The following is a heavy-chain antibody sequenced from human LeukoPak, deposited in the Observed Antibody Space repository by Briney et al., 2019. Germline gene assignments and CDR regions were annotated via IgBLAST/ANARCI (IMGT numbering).Heavy chain of an antibody. CDR3: ARDSRRAYYYGSGSYYNGDYYYYMDV. Sequence: PGGSLRLSCAASGFTFSSYEMNWVRQAPGKGLEWVSYISSSGSTIYYADSVKGRLTISRDNAKNSLYLQMNSLRAEDTAVYYCARDSRRAYYYGSGSYYNGDYYYYMDVWGKGTTVTVSS. V-gene: IGHV3-48*03. J-gene: IGHJ6*03. D-gene: IGHD3-10*01. CDR2: ISSSGSTI. CDR1: GFTFSSYE.